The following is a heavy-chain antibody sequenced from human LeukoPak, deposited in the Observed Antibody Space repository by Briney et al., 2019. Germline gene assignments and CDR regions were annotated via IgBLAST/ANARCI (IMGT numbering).Heavy chain of an antibody. CDR2: IYYSGGT. CDR1: GGSISTYY. V-gene: IGHV4-59*08. Sequence: SETLSLTCTVSGGSISTYYWSWIRQPPGEGLEWIGYIYYSGGTNYNPSLKSRVTILVDTSKNQFSLKLSSVTAADTAVYYCARQVTTFWFDPWGQGTLVTVSS. D-gene: IGHD2/OR15-2a*01. J-gene: IGHJ5*02. CDR3: ARQVTTFWFDP.